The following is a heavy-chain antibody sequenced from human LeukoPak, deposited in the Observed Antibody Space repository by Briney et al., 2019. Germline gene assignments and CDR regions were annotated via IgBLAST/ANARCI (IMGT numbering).Heavy chain of an antibody. J-gene: IGHJ6*02. CDR2: IHPRRGDT. Sequence: ASVKVSCKTSGYSFTAFYIHWVRQAPGQGLEWMGWIHPRRGDTNYAQKFQGRVTVTTDTSISTAYMEVSRLRSDDTAVYYCARVRIGQQLDKYYYYAMDVWGQGTTVTVSS. D-gene: IGHD6-13*01. CDR1: GYSFTAFY. CDR3: ARVRIGQQLDKYYYYAMDV. V-gene: IGHV1-2*02.